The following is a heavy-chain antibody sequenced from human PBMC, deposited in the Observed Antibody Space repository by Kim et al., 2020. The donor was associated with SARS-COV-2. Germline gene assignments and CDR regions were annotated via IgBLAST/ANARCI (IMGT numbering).Heavy chain of an antibody. J-gene: IGHJ4*02. Sequence: KSRVTISVDTSKNQFSLKLSSVTAADTAVYYCARLPIIESSGYYTPSVFDYWGQGTLVTVSS. D-gene: IGHD3-22*01. V-gene: IGHV4-39*01. CDR3: ARLPIIESSGYYTPSVFDY.